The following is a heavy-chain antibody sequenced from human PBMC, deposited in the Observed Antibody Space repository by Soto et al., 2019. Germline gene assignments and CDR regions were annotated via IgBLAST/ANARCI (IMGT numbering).Heavy chain of an antibody. J-gene: IGHJ6*02. CDR3: ARGGGLGPWYYYGMDV. CDR1: GFTFSSYG. V-gene: IGHV3-33*01. D-gene: IGHD3-16*01. Sequence: LRLSCAASGFTFSSYGMHWVRQAPGKGLEWVAVIWYDGSNKYYADSVKGRFTISRDNSKNTLYLQMNSLRAEDTAVYYCARGGGLGPWYYYGMDVWGQGTTVTVSS. CDR2: IWYDGSNK.